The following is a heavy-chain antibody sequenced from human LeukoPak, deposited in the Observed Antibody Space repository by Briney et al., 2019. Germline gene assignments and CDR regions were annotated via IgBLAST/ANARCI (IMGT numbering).Heavy chain of an antibody. CDR3: ASWEASTNY. CDR2: IKPDGRDK. D-gene: IGHD1-26*01. CDR1: GFTFSDHY. Sequence: GGSLRLSCAASGFTFSDHYMDWVRQAPGKGLEWVATIKPDGRDKYYVDSVKGRFTMSRDNGKNSVYLQMNSLRAEDTAVYYCASWEASTNYWGQGTLVTVSS. J-gene: IGHJ4*02. V-gene: IGHV3-7*01.